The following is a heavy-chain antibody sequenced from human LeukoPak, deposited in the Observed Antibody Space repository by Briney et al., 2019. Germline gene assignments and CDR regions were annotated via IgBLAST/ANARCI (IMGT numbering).Heavy chain of an antibody. CDR2: IIPILGIA. Sequence: SVKVSCKASGGTFSSYAISWVRQAPGQGLEWMGRIIPILGIANYAQKFQGRVTITADKSTSTAYMELSSLRSEDTAVYYCARGHYYYDSSGFLLFDYWGQGTLVTVSS. J-gene: IGHJ4*02. CDR1: GGTFSSYA. D-gene: IGHD3-22*01. V-gene: IGHV1-69*04. CDR3: ARGHYYYDSSGFLLFDY.